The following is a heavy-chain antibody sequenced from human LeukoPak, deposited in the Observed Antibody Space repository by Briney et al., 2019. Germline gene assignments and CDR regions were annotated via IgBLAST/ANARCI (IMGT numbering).Heavy chain of an antibody. CDR1: GDSISGGAFY. CDR2: MFYSGST. V-gene: IGHV4-39*01. J-gene: IGHJ5*02. CDR3: ARQGSSPNWFDP. D-gene: IGHD1-26*01. Sequence: SETLSLTCTVSGDSISGGAFYWGWVRQSPGKGLEWIGSMFYSGSTHFNPSLESRITMSSDTSKNQFSLRLSLMTAADTGVYYCARQGSSPNWFDPWGQGTLVTVSS.